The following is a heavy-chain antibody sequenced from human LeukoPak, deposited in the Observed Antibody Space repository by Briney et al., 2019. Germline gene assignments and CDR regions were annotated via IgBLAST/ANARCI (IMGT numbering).Heavy chain of an antibody. CDR1: GYSFTSYW. Sequence: GESLQISCKGSGYSFTSYWIGWVRQLPGKGLEWMGIIYPGDSDTRYSPSFQGQVTISADKSISTAYLQWSSLKASDTAMYYCARRLYDSSGSDAFDIWGQGTMVTVSS. D-gene: IGHD3-22*01. CDR2: IYPGDSDT. V-gene: IGHV5-51*01. J-gene: IGHJ3*02. CDR3: ARRLYDSSGSDAFDI.